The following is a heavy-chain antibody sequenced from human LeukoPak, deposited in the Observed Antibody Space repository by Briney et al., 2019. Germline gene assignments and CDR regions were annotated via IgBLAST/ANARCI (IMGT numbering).Heavy chain of an antibody. J-gene: IGHJ6*02. CDR2: INHSGST. V-gene: IGHV4-34*01. Sequence: SETLSLTCAVYGGSFSGYYWSWIRQPPGKGLEWIGEINHSGSTNYNPSLKSRVTISVDTSKNQFSLKLSSVTAADTAVYYCARAARYSSSWDYYYGMDVWGQGTTVTVSS. CDR1: GGSFSGYY. D-gene: IGHD6-13*01. CDR3: ARAARYSSSWDYYYGMDV.